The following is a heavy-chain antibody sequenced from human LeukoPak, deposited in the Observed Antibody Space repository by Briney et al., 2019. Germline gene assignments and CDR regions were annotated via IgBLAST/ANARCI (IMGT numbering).Heavy chain of an antibody. V-gene: IGHV1-2*06. CDR2: INPNSGGT. CDR3: ARLGGPRDLDEIDY. Sequence: GASVKVSCKASGYTFTGYYMHWVRQAPGQGLEWMGRINPNSGGTNYAQKFQGRVTMTRDTSISTAYMELSRLRSDDTAVCYCARLGGPRDLDEIDYWGQGTLVTVSS. J-gene: IGHJ4*02. D-gene: IGHD3-16*01. CDR1: GYTFTGYY.